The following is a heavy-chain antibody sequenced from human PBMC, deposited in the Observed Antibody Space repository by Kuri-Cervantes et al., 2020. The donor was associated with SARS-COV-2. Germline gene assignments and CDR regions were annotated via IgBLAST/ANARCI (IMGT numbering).Heavy chain of an antibody. V-gene: IGHV1-69*06. CDR3: ARDLQRGTFDI. J-gene: IGHJ3*02. D-gene: IGHD1-14*01. Sequence: SVKVSCKASGGTFISYTFSWVRQAPGQGLEWMGGIIPIFGTANYAQKFQGRVTITADKSTSTAYMELSSLRSEDTAVYYCARDLQRGTFDIWGQGTMVTVSS. CDR2: IIPIFGTA. CDR1: GGTFISYT.